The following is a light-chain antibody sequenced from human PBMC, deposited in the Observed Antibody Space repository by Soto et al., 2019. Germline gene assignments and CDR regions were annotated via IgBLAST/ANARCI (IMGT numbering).Light chain of an antibody. CDR2: LGS. V-gene: IGKV2-28*01. Sequence: DIVITQSPLSLPVTPGEPAPISCRSSQSLLHGTGYHSLDWYLQKPGQSPQLLIQLGSMRASGVPDRFSGSGSGTDFTLKISRVEAEDVGVYYCMQVLQTPVTFGPGTKVDI. CDR1: QSLLHGTGYHS. CDR3: MQVLQTPVT. J-gene: IGKJ3*01.